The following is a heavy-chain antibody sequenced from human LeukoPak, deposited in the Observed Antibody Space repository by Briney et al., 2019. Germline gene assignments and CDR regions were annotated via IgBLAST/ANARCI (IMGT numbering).Heavy chain of an antibody. V-gene: IGHV4-38-2*02. D-gene: IGHD6-13*01. CDR1: NYSISSGYY. Sequence: SETLSLTCSVSNYSISSGYYWGWIRQPPGKGLEWIGNIYHSGNTYYNPSLKSRVSMSVDSSENQFSLKLSSVTAADTAVYYCAGTYSLYDAFDIWGQGTMVTVSS. J-gene: IGHJ3*02. CDR2: IYHSGNT. CDR3: AGTYSLYDAFDI.